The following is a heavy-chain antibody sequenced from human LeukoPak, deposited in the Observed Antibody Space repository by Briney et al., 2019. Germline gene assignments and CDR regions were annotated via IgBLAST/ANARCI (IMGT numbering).Heavy chain of an antibody. J-gene: IGHJ4*02. D-gene: IGHD6-19*01. CDR2: IYYSGST. Sequence: SETLSLTCTVSGGSISSYYWSWIRQPPGKGLEWIGYIYYSGSTNYNPSLKSRVTISVDTSKNQFPLKLSSVTAADTAVYYCARGTVAGISGFDYWGQGTLVTVSS. V-gene: IGHV4-59*01. CDR1: GGSISSYY. CDR3: ARGTVAGISGFDY.